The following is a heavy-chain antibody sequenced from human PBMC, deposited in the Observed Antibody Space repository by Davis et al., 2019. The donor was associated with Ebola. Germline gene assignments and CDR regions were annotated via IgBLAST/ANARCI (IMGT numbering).Heavy chain of an antibody. CDR2: ISGSGGST. CDR3: ATSPTVVIITTYY. CDR1: GFTVSSNY. Sequence: GESLKISCAASGFTVSSNYMSWVRQAPGKGLEWVSAISGSGGSTYYADSVKGRFTISRDNSKNTLYLQMNSLRAEDTAVYYCATSPTVVIITTYYWGQGTLVTVSS. V-gene: IGHV3-23*01. J-gene: IGHJ4*02. D-gene: IGHD3-22*01.